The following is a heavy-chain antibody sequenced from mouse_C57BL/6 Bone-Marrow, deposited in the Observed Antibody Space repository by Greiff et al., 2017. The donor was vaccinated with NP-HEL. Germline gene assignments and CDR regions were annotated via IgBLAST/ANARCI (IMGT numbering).Heavy chain of an antibody. CDR3: EREGYYGNYGWDY. CDR1: GYTFTDYY. V-gene: IGHV1-19*01. Sequence: VQLQQSGPVLVKPGASVKMSCKASGYTFTDYYMNWVKQSHGKSLEWIGVINPYNGGTSYNQKFKGKATLTVDTSSSTADMELNSLTSEDSAVYSCEREGYYGNYGWDYWGQGTTLTVSA. CDR2: INPYNGGT. J-gene: IGHJ2*01. D-gene: IGHD2-1*01.